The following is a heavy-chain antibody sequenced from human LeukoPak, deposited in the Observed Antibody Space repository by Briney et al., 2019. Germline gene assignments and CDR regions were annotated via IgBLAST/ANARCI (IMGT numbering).Heavy chain of an antibody. V-gene: IGHV3-30*04. CDR3: VGYSYGY. D-gene: IGHD5-18*01. J-gene: IGHJ4*02. CDR2: VSYDGSIK. Sequence: GGSLRLSCAASGFTFSSYAMHWVRQAPGKGLEWVAVVSYDGSIKYYADSVKGRFTISRDNSKNTLYLQMNSLRAEDTAVYYCVGYSYGYWGQGTLVTVSS. CDR1: GFTFSSYA.